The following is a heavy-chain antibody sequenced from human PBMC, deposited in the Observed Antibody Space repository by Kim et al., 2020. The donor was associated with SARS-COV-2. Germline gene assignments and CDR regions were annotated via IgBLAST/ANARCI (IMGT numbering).Heavy chain of an antibody. D-gene: IGHD3-22*01. J-gene: IGHJ4*02. V-gene: IGHV3-30*18. Sequence: GGSLRLSCAASGFTFSSYGMHWVRQAPGKGLEWVAVISYDGSNKYYADSVKGRFTISRDNSKNTLYLQMNSLRAEDTAVYYCAKDPSGYYYDSSGYYYPYYFDYWGQGTLVTVSS. CDR3: AKDPSGYYYDSSGYYYPYYFDY. CDR2: ISYDGSNK. CDR1: GFTFSSYG.